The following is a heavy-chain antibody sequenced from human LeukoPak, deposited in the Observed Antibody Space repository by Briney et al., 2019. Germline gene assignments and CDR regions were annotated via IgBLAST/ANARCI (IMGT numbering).Heavy chain of an antibody. D-gene: IGHD1-26*01. V-gene: IGHV3-23*01. J-gene: IGHJ4*02. CDR1: GFTFSSYA. CDR3: AKGPYSGSYTKFYY. Sequence: GGSLRLSCAAPGFTFSSYAMSWVRQAPGKGLEWVSAISVSGASTYYADSVKGRFTISRDNSKNTLYLQMNSLRAEDTAVYYCAKGPYSGSYTKFYYWGQGTLVTVSS. CDR2: ISVSGAST.